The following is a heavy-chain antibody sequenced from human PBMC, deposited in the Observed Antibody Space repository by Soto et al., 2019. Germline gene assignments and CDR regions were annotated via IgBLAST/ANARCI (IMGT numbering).Heavy chain of an antibody. CDR3: AKGSYTGMYSDFDY. J-gene: IGHJ4*01. CDR1: DDSFRGADYY. CDR2: TYYNGDT. D-gene: IGHD1-26*01. Sequence: SETLSLTCTVSDDSFRGADYYWSWIRQPLGKGPEWIGYTYYNGDTKYNPALKSRVTMSVDTSKNQFSLRLSSVTAEDTAVYYCAKGSYTGMYSDFDYWGQGTLVTVSS. V-gene: IGHV4-61*08.